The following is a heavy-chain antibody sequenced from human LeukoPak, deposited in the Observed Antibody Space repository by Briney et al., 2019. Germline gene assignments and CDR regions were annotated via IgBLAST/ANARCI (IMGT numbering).Heavy chain of an antibody. CDR3: ARGLIAAAATGYYYSYGMDV. CDR2: ISGSGGST. D-gene: IGHD6-13*01. CDR1: GFTFSSYA. V-gene: IGHV3-23*01. J-gene: IGHJ6*02. Sequence: GGSLRLSCAASGFTFSSYAMSWVRQAPGKGLEWVSAISGSGGSTYYADSVKGRFTISRDNAKNSVYLKMNSLRAEDSAVYYCARGLIAAAATGYYYSYGMDVWGQGTTVTVSS.